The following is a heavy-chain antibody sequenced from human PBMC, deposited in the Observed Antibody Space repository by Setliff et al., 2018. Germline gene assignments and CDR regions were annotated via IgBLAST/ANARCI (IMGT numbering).Heavy chain of an antibody. CDR2: IIPILGIA. Sequence: GAPVKVSCKASGGTFSSYAISWVRQAPGQGLEWMGGIIPILGIANYAQKFQGRVTITADESTSTAYMELSSLRSEDTAVYYCARGIEPLLPVPDYWGQGTLVTVS. CDR3: ARGIEPLLPVPDY. CDR1: GGTFSSYA. V-gene: IGHV1-69*10. J-gene: IGHJ4*02. D-gene: IGHD3-10*01.